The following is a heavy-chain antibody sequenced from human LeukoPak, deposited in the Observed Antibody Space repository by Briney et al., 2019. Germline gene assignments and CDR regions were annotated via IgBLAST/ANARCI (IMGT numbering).Heavy chain of an antibody. J-gene: IGHJ4*02. Sequence: ASVKVSCKASGYSFTGYYMHWVRQAPGQGLEWMGWINPNSGGTNYAQTFQGRVTMTRDTSINTVFMELSRLSSDDTAVYYCARVLYGDHFDCWGQGTLVTVSS. CDR1: GYSFTGYY. CDR3: ARVLYGDHFDC. CDR2: INPNSGGT. D-gene: IGHD4-17*01. V-gene: IGHV1-2*02.